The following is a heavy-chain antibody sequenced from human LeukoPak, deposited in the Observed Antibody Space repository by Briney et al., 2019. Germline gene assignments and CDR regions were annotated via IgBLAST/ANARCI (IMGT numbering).Heavy chain of an antibody. CDR3: ATNLRYSSSSGY. D-gene: IGHD6-6*01. Sequence: QPGGSLRLSCAASGFTFSSNAMSWVRQAPGKGLEWVSAISGSGGSTYYADSVKGRFTISRDNSKNTLYLQMSSLRAEDTAVYYCATNLRYSSSSGYWGQGTLVTVSS. J-gene: IGHJ4*02. V-gene: IGHV3-23*01. CDR1: GFTFSSNA. CDR2: ISGSGGST.